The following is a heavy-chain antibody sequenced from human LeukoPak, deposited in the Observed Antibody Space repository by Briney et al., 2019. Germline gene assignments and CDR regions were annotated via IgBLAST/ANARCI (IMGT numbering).Heavy chain of an antibody. CDR2: MNPNSGNT. Sequence: ASVKVSCKASGYTFTSYDINWVRQATGQGLEWMGWMNPNSGNTGYAQKFQGRVTMTRNTSISTAYMELSSLRSEDTAVYYCARDRVAGTDDYYYGMDVWGQGTTVTVSS. CDR1: GYTFTSYD. J-gene: IGHJ6*02. D-gene: IGHD6-19*01. CDR3: ARDRVAGTDDYYYGMDV. V-gene: IGHV1-8*01.